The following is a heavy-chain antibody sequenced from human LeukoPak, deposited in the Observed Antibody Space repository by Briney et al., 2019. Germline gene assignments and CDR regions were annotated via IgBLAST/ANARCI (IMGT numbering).Heavy chain of an antibody. CDR3: ARGLSGYSSGWDAFDI. D-gene: IGHD6-19*01. CDR1: GGSISSYY. J-gene: IGHJ3*02. CDR2: IYYSGST. V-gene: IGHV4-59*01. Sequence: SETLSLTCTVSGGSISSYYWSWIRQPPGKGLEWIGYIYYSGSTNYNPSLKSRVTISVDTFKNQFSLKLSSVTAADTAVYYCARGLSGYSSGWDAFDIWGQGTMVTVSS.